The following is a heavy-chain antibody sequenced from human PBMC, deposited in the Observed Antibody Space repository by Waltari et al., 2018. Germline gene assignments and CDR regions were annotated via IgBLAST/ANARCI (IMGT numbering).Heavy chain of an antibody. Sequence: EVQLVDSGGGLVQPGGSLRHSCAPSGFRFTSYWVHWVRPAPGKGLVWVSRINPEGTNTAYADSVKGRCTVSRDNAKNTLYLQMTSLRAEDTAVYYCVRGGHFDWSPLDHWGPGTLVTVSS. CDR3: VRGGHFDWSPLDH. CDR2: INPEGTNT. CDR1: GFRFTSYW. J-gene: IGHJ4*02. D-gene: IGHD3-9*01. V-gene: IGHV3-74*03.